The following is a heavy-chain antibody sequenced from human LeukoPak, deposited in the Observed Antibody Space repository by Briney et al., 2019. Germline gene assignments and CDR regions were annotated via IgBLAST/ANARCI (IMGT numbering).Heavy chain of an antibody. CDR2: ISAYNGNT. CDR1: GYTFTIYG. D-gene: IGHD4-23*01. CDR3: ARDVGGNSVFDY. V-gene: IGHV1-18*01. Sequence: ASVKVSCTASGYTFTIYGISWVRQATGQGLEWMGWISAYNGNTNYAQKLQGRVTMTTDTSTSTAYMELRSLRSDDTAVYYCARDVGGNSVFDYWGQGTLVTVSS. J-gene: IGHJ4*02.